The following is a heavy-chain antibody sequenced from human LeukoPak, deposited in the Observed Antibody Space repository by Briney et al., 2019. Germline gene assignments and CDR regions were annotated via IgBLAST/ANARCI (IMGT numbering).Heavy chain of an antibody. Sequence: GGSLRLSCAASGFTFSSYSMNWVRQAPGKGLEWVSSISSSSSYIYYADSVKGRFTISRDNAKNSLYLQMNSLRAEDTAVYYCARDNCSGGSCYYGKKYYGMDVWGQGTTVTVSS. D-gene: IGHD2-15*01. CDR3: ARDNCSGGSCYYGKKYYGMDV. V-gene: IGHV3-21*01. J-gene: IGHJ6*02. CDR1: GFTFSSYS. CDR2: ISSSSSYI.